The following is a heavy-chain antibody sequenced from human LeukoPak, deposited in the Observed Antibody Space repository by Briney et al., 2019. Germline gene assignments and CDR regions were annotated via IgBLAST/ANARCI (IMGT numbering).Heavy chain of an antibody. V-gene: IGHV3-23*01. CDR2: IASGGGG. Sequence: SGGSLRLSCVASGLSFSSYAVTWVRQAPGRGLEWVSSIASGGGGSYADSVKGRFTISRDNSKNTLFLQMNSLRPEHTALYYRSKDPNGNYVGAFDMWGPGTMVTVPS. D-gene: IGHD4-17*01. CDR1: GLSFSSYA. CDR3: SKDPNGNYVGAFDM. J-gene: IGHJ3*02.